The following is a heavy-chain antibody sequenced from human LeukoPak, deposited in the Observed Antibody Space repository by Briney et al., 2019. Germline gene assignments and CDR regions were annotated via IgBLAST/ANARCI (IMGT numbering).Heavy chain of an antibody. V-gene: IGHV3-11*05. CDR3: ARVSGIAAAGPIYWFDP. J-gene: IGHJ5*02. D-gene: IGHD6-13*01. Sequence: PGGSLRLSCAASGFTFSDYYMSWIRQAPGKGLEWGSYISSSSSYTNYADSVKGRFTISRDNAKNSLYLQMNSLRAEDTAVYYCARVSGIAAAGPIYWFDPWGQGTLVTVSS. CDR2: ISSSSSYT. CDR1: GFTFSDYY.